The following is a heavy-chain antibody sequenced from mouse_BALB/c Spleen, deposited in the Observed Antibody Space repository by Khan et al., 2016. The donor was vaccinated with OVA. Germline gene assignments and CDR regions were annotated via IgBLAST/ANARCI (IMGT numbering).Heavy chain of an antibody. Sequence: VQLQQSGPSLVKPSQTLSLTCSVTGDSITSGYWNWIRKFPGNKLEYMGYISYSGNTYYNPSLKSRISITRDTSKNQNYMQLNSVTTENTATYYCACELRGFAYWGQGTLVTVSA. CDR2: ISYSGNT. V-gene: IGHV3-8*02. CDR1: GDSITSGY. D-gene: IGHD1-1*01. CDR3: ACELRGFAY. J-gene: IGHJ3*01.